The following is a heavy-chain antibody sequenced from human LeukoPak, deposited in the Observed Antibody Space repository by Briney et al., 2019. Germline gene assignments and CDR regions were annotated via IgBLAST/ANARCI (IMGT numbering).Heavy chain of an antibody. CDR2: IRYDGNDK. CDR1: GFTFSYYG. CDR3: AKPLMRDRWFGES. V-gene: IGHV3-30*02. Sequence: PGGSLSLSCAASGFTFSYYGIHWVRQAPGKGLEWVAFIRYDGNDKYYAKSVKGRFTISRDTSRNTVSLQMNSLRLEDTAIYYCAKPLMRDRWFGESWGQGTLVTVSS. J-gene: IGHJ5*02. D-gene: IGHD3-10*01.